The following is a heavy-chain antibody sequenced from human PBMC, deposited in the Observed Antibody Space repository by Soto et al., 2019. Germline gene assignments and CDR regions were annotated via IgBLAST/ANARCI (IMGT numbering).Heavy chain of an antibody. CDR3: AKSAPMDAGDKYYYDF. D-gene: IGHD4-17*01. J-gene: IGHJ4*02. Sequence: GASVKVSCKASGGTFSTFGISGVRQAPGQGLEWMGGIIPFFGTARYSQKFEDRITITADESTNTVYMDLRSLTSEDTAIYYCAKSAPMDAGDKYYYDFWGQGALVTVSS. CDR2: IIPFFGTA. CDR1: GGTFSTFG. V-gene: IGHV1-69*13.